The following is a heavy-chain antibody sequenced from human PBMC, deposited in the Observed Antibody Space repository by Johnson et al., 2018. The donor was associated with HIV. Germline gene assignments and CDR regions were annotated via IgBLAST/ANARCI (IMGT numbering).Heavy chain of an antibody. CDR3: AKHSSSWYDDAFDI. V-gene: IGHV3-30*04. Sequence: QVQLVESGGGLVKPGRSLRLSCAASGFTFSTYAMHWVRQTPGKGLEWVAIISYDGSNKYYADSVKGRFTISRDNSKNTLYLQMNSLRAEDTAVYYCAKHSSSWYDDAFDIWGQGTMVTVSS. CDR2: ISYDGSNK. J-gene: IGHJ3*02. D-gene: IGHD6-13*01. CDR1: GFTFSTYA.